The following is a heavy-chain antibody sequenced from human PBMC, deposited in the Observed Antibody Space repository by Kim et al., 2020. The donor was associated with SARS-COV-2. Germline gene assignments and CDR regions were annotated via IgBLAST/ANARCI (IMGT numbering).Heavy chain of an antibody. D-gene: IGHD3-22*01. CDR3: ARNPFLSYDSSGYYSFDY. J-gene: IGHJ4*02. CDR1: GGSISSSSYY. Sequence: SETLSLTCTVSGGSISSSSYYWGWIRQPPGKGLEWIGSIYYSGSTYYNPSLKSRVTISVDTSKNQFSLKLSSVTAADTAVYYCARNPFLSYDSSGYYSFDYWGQGTLVTVSS. CDR2: IYYSGST. V-gene: IGHV4-39*01.